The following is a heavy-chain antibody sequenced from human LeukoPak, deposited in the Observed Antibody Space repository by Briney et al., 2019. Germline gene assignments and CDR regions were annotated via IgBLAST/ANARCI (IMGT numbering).Heavy chain of an antibody. J-gene: IGHJ4*02. CDR1: GFTFSDYY. CDR2: ISSSGSTI. V-gene: IGHV3-11*01. CDR3: ARRRAAAGSYYFDY. D-gene: IGHD6-13*01. Sequence: GGSLRLSCAASGFTFSDYYVSWIRQAPGKGLEWVSYISSSGSTIYYADSVKGRFTISRDNAKNSLYLQMNSLRAEDSAVYYCARRRAAAGSYYFDYWGQGTLVTVSS.